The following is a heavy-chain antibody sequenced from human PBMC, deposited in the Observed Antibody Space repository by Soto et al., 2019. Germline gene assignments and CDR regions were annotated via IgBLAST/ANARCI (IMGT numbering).Heavy chain of an antibody. Sequence: SETLSLTCTVSGGSISSGGYYWSWIRQHPGKGLEWIGYIYYSGSTYYNPSLKSRVTISVDTSKNQFSLKLSSVTAADTAVYYCARAGYSSSSLYSDYWGQGTLVTVSS. J-gene: IGHJ4*02. CDR3: ARAGYSSSSLYSDY. CDR2: IYYSGST. CDR1: GGSISSGGYY. D-gene: IGHD6-13*01. V-gene: IGHV4-31*03.